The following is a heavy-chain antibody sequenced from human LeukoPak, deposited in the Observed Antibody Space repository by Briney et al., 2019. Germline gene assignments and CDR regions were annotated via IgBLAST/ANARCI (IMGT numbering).Heavy chain of an antibody. CDR3: ANGYYDFWSGYYRSVRYYYYYMDV. V-gene: IGHV1-69*01. Sequence: GSSVKVSCKASGGTFSSYAISGVRQAPGQGLEWMGGIIPIFGTANYAQKFQGRVTITADESTSTAYMELSSLRSEDTAVYYCANGYYDFWSGYYRSVRYYYYYMDVWGKGTTVTVSS. CDR1: GGTFSSYA. CDR2: IIPIFGTA. J-gene: IGHJ6*03. D-gene: IGHD3-3*01.